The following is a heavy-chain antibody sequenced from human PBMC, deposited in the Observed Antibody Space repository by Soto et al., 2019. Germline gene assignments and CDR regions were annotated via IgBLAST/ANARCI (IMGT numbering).Heavy chain of an antibody. D-gene: IGHD2-15*01. CDR3: ATGICSVGNCNWAFYFNY. J-gene: IGHJ4*02. V-gene: IGHV3-66*01. CDR1: GFSISGEY. Sequence: PGGSLRLSCEASGFSISGEYMTWVRQALGKGLEWVSIVYSGGSTYYVDSVKGRFTISRDNFKNTLYLQMNSLRAEDTAVYYCATGICSVGNCNWAFYFNYWGQGTLVTVSS. CDR2: VYSGGST.